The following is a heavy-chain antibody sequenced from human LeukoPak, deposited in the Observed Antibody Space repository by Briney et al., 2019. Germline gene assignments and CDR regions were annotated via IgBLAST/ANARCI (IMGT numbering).Heavy chain of an antibody. D-gene: IGHD4-23*01. Sequence: PGGSLRLSCAASGFTFSSYSMNWVRQAPGKGLEWVSYISSSSSTIYYADSVKGRFTISRDDAKNSLYLQMNSLRDEDTAEYYCARGTTVITYYWGQGTLVTVSS. CDR3: ARGTTVITYY. V-gene: IGHV3-48*02. CDR1: GFTFSSYS. CDR2: ISSSSSTI. J-gene: IGHJ4*02.